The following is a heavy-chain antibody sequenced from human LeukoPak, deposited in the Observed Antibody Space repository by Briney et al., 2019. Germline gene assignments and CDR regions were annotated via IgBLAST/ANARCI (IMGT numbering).Heavy chain of an antibody. V-gene: IGHV3-21*04. CDR2: ISSSSSYI. J-gene: IGHJ4*02. CDR3: ATDDILTGSSEFDY. CDR1: GFTFSSYS. Sequence: GGSLRLSCAASGFTFSSYSMNWVRQAPGKGLEWVSSISSSSSYIYYADSVKGRFTISRDNAKNSLYLQMNSLRAEDTAVYYCATDDILTGSSEFDYWGQGTLVTVSS. D-gene: IGHD3-9*01.